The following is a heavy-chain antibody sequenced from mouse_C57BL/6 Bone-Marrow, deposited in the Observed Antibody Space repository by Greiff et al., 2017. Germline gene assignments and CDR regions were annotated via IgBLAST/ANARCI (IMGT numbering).Heavy chain of an antibody. D-gene: IGHD1-1*01. CDR2: IDPSDSYT. V-gene: IGHV1-69*01. CDR1: GYTFTSYW. Sequence: QVQLKQSGAELVMPGASVKLSCKASGYTFTSYWMHWVKQRPGQGLEWIGEIDPSDSYTNYNQKFKGKSTLTVDKSSSTAYMQLSILTSEDSAVYYCARLIYYYGSKYFDVWGTGTTVTVSS. J-gene: IGHJ1*03. CDR3: ARLIYYYGSKYFDV.